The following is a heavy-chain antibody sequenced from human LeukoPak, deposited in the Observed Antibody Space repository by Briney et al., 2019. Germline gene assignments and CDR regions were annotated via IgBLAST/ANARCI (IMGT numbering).Heavy chain of an antibody. D-gene: IGHD2/OR15-2a*01. J-gene: IGHJ6*03. CDR2: IDRDGSIQ. V-gene: IGHV3-7*01. Sequence: PGGSLRLSCTASGFTTHYWLNWVRQSPGKGLECVANIDRDGSIQHYVDSVEVRFTISRDSAKNSLALQMHSLRAEDTAVYYCTGGSDKVLSGEYYHDMDVWGTGTTVTVSS. CDR1: GFTTHYW. CDR3: TGGSDKVLSGEYYHDMDV.